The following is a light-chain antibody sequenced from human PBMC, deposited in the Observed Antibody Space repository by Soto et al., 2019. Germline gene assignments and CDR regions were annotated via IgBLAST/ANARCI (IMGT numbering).Light chain of an antibody. Sequence: DIQMTQSPSSLSASVGDRVTITCRASQGIGNDLGWYQQRPGKAPKRLIYAASSLESGVPSRFRGSGSGTEFTLTISSLQPEDFATYYCLQHNIYPFSFGPGTKVDIK. J-gene: IGKJ3*01. CDR1: QGIGND. CDR2: AAS. V-gene: IGKV1-17*01. CDR3: LQHNIYPFS.